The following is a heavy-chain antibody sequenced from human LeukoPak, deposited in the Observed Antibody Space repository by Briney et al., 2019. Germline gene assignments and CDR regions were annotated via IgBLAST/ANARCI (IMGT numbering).Heavy chain of an antibody. CDR3: TPYNY. V-gene: IGHV3-15*01. CDR2: IKRIIDGGTT. CDR1: GFTFSNTW. D-gene: IGHD5-24*01. J-gene: IGHJ4*02. Sequence: GGSLRLSCAASGFTFSNTWMNWVRQAPGKGLEWVGRIKRIIDGGTTDYAAPVKGRFTVSRDDSINTLYLQMNSLKTEDTAVYYCTPYNYWGQGTLVTVSS.